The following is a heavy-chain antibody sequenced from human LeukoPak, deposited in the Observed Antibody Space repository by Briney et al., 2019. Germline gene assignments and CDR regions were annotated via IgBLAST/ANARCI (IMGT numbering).Heavy chain of an antibody. Sequence: PGGSLRLSCVASGFIFSDHYMDWVRQAPGKGLEWVGRIRNKPNSYTTEYAASVRGRYSVSRDDSQSSLYLQMNSLNTEDTAVYYCAKLLAAAGINFWGQGTLVTVSS. D-gene: IGHD6-13*01. CDR3: AKLLAAAGINF. J-gene: IGHJ4*02. CDR2: IRNKPNSYTT. V-gene: IGHV3-72*01. CDR1: GFIFSDHY.